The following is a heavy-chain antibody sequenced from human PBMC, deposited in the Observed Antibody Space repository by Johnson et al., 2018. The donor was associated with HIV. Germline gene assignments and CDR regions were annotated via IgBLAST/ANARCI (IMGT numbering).Heavy chain of an antibody. D-gene: IGHD5-18*01. CDR2: ISGGEDDT. V-gene: IGHV3-23*04. CDR3: AKHSYGLRGAFDI. Sequence: VQLVESGGGLVRPGGSLRLSCVASGFSFIYYAMIWVRQAPGKGLEWVSFISGGEDDTYYADSVKGRFTISRDNSKNTLYLQMNSLRAEDTAVYYCAKHSYGLRGAFDIWGQGTMVTVSS. CDR1: GFSFIYYA. J-gene: IGHJ3*02.